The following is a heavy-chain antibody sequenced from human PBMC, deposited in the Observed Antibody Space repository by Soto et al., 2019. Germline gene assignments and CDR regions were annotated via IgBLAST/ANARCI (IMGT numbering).Heavy chain of an antibody. CDR3: AGLHYDFWSGYYYPPWFDP. J-gene: IGHJ5*02. D-gene: IGHD3-3*01. Sequence: TSGTLSLTCAVCGGSFSSYFWSGIRQPPGKGLEWIGEINHSGSTNYNPSLKSRVTISVDTSKNQFSLKLSSVTAADTAVYYCAGLHYDFWSGYYYPPWFDPWGQGTLVTVSS. CDR1: GGSFSSYF. CDR2: INHSGST. V-gene: IGHV4-34*01.